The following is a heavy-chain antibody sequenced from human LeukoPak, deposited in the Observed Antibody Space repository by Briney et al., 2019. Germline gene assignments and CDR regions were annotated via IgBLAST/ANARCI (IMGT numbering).Heavy chain of an antibody. D-gene: IGHD3-10*01. CDR3: ARMVRGVNSYYYYYMDV. CDR1: GGTFNIYA. Sequence: SVKVSCKASGGTFNIYAISWVRQAPGQGLEWMGGIIPIFGTANYAQKFQGRVTITADESTSTAYMELSSLRSEDTAVYYCARMVRGVNSYYYYYMDVWGKGTTVTVSS. V-gene: IGHV1-69*01. CDR2: IIPIFGTA. J-gene: IGHJ6*03.